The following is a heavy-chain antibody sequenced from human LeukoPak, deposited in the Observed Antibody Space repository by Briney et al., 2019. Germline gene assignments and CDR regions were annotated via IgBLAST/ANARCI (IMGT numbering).Heavy chain of an antibody. CDR2: ISSNGGRT. CDR1: GLIFSSYA. V-gene: IGHV3-64D*06. CDR3: VKAQSTGWSPFDY. J-gene: IGHJ4*02. Sequence: GGSLRHSCSASGLIFSSYAMHWVRQAPGKRLEYVSGISSNGGRTYYADSVTGRFTISRDNSKNTLYLQMSSLRNEDTAVYYCVKAQSTGWSPFDYRGQGTLVTVSS. D-gene: IGHD3-9*01.